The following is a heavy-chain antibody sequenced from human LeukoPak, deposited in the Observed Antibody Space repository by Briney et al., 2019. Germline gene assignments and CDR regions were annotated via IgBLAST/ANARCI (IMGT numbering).Heavy chain of an antibody. Sequence: GESLKISCKGSGYSFTNYWIGWVRQMPGKGLEWVGIIYPGDSDTRYSQSFQGQVTISADKSISTAYLQWSSLKASDTAMYYCARHELPGVFDIWGQGTMVTVSS. CDR2: IYPGDSDT. CDR3: ARHELPGVFDI. CDR1: GYSFTNYW. V-gene: IGHV5-51*01. D-gene: IGHD7-27*01. J-gene: IGHJ3*02.